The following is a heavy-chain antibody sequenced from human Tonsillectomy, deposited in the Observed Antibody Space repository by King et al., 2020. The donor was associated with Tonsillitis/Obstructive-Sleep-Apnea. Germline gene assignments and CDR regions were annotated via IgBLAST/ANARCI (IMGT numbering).Heavy chain of an antibody. CDR1: GFTFSSYT. Sequence: VQLVESGGGVVQPGRSLRLSCAASGFTFSSYTMHWVRQAPGKGLEWVAVISYDGSNKHYADSVKGRFTISRENSKNTLYLQMNSLRAEDTVVYYCAREGIVLMVYAGWFDPWGQGTLVTVSS. J-gene: IGHJ5*02. V-gene: IGHV3-30*04. D-gene: IGHD2-8*01. CDR3: AREGIVLMVYAGWFDP. CDR2: ISYDGSNK.